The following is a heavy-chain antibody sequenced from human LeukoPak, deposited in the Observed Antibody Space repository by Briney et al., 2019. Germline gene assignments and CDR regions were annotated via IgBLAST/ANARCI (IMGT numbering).Heavy chain of an antibody. V-gene: IGHV3-66*01. Sequence: GGSLRLSCAASGFTFSSYGMSWVRQAPGKGLEWVSVIYSGVSTYYADSVKGRFTISRDNSKNTLYLQMNSLRAEDTAVYYCARDFPLYCSGGSCYFDYWGQGTLVTVSS. D-gene: IGHD2-15*01. CDR2: IYSGVST. CDR1: GFTFSSYG. CDR3: ARDFPLYCSGGSCYFDY. J-gene: IGHJ4*02.